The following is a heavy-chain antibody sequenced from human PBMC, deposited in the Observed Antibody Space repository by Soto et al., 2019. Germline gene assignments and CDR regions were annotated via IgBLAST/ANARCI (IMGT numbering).Heavy chain of an antibody. V-gene: IGHV3-30-3*01. CDR1: GFTFSSYA. CDR2: ISYDGSNK. J-gene: IGHJ4*02. Sequence: QVQLVESGGGVVQPGRSLRLSCAASGFTFSSYAMHWVRQAPGKGLEWVAVISYDGSNKYYADSVKGRFTISSDNSKNTLYLHMNSLRAEDTAVYYCERVGAARPDYWGQGTLVTVSS. D-gene: IGHD6-6*01. CDR3: ERVGAARPDY.